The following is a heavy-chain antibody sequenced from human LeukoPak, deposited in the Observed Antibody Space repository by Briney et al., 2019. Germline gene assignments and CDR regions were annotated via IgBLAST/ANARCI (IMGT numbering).Heavy chain of an antibody. J-gene: IGHJ6*03. CDR2: IIPIFGTA. CDR3: ARSPLSIGILRDTGDYYYYMDV. CDR1: GGTFSGYA. Sequence: EASVKVSCKASGGTFSGYAISWVRQAPGQGLEWMGGIIPIFGTANYAQKFQGRVTITTDESTSTAYMELSSLRSEDTAVYYCARSPLSIGILRDTGDYYYYMDVWGKGTTVTVSS. D-gene: IGHD2-21*01. V-gene: IGHV1-69*05.